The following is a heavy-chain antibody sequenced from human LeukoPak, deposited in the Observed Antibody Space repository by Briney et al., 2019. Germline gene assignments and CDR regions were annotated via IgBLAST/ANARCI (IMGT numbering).Heavy chain of an antibody. D-gene: IGHD5-18*01. CDR3: AVGYSYSY. V-gene: IGHV4-39*01. J-gene: IGHJ4*02. Sequence: SETLSLTCTVSGDSISSSNYYWGWIRQPPGKGLEWIGSIYYSGSTYYNPSLKSRVTISVDTSKNQFSLKLSSVTAADTAVYYCAVGYSYSYWGQGTLVTVSS. CDR1: GDSISSSNYY. CDR2: IYYSGST.